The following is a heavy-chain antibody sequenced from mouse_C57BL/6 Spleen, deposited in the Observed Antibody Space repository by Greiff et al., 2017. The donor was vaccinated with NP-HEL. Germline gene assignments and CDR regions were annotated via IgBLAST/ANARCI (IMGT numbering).Heavy chain of an antibody. CDR3: AREWGTTENAY. Sequence: VQLQQSGAELARPGASVKLSCKASGYTFTSYGISWVKQRTGQGLEWIGEIYPRSGNTYYNEKLTGKATLTADQSSSTASIALRSLTSEDAAVYFCAREWGTTENAYWGQGTLVTVSA. D-gene: IGHD1-1*01. J-gene: IGHJ3*01. V-gene: IGHV1-81*01. CDR1: GYTFTSYG. CDR2: IYPRSGNT.